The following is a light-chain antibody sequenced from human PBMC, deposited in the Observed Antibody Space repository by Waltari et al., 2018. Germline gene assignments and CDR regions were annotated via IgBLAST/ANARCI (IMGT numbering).Light chain of an antibody. Sequence: QSALTQPASVSGSPAQSITIPCTGTSSDVGSYYLVPWYQQHPGKAPKLMLYEGSKRPSGVSNRFSGSKSGNTASLTISGLQAEDEADYYCCSYAGSSTHVVFGGGTKLTVL. CDR3: CSYAGSSTHVV. J-gene: IGLJ2*01. CDR1: SSDVGSYYL. CDR2: EGS. V-gene: IGLV2-23*01.